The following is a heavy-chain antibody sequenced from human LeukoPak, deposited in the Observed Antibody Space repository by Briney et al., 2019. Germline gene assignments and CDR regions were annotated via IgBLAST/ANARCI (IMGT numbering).Heavy chain of an antibody. J-gene: IGHJ5*02. Sequence: SETLSLTCTVSGRSISSYYWSWLREPAGKGLECLGRIYTSGSTNYNPSLKSRVTMSVDTSKNQFSLKLSSVTAADTAVYYCARHVLGYCSSTSCYGGFDPWGQGTLVTVSS. CDR2: IYTSGST. D-gene: IGHD2-2*01. CDR1: GRSISSYY. V-gene: IGHV4-4*07. CDR3: ARHVLGYCSSTSCYGGFDP.